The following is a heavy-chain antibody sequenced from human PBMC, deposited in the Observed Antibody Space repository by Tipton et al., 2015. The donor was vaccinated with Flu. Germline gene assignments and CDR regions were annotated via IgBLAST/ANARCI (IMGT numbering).Heavy chain of an antibody. CDR1: GFTFSGYY. Sequence: AVCGFTFSGYYMSWIRQAPGKGLEWVSYITSGGYDMYYADSVKGRFTISRDNAKNSLYLQLNSLRPEDTAIYYCARGGWASDTNNLLDYWGQGTLVTVSS. J-gene: IGHJ4*02. V-gene: IGHV3-11*01. CDR3: ARGGWASDTNNLLDY. CDR2: ITSGGYDM. D-gene: IGHD1/OR15-1a*01.